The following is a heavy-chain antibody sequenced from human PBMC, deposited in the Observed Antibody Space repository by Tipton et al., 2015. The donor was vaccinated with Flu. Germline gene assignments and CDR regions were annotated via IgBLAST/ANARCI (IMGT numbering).Heavy chain of an antibody. CDR2: FYHSGST. D-gene: IGHD6-19*01. CDR1: GDSISSGYY. J-gene: IGHJ3*01. CDR3: ARAYGSGWYYLDASAFDL. V-gene: IGHV4-38-2*02. Sequence: TLSLTCTVSGDSISSGYYWGWIRQPPGKGLEWIGSFYHSGSTYYNPSLKSRVTISVDTSKNQFSQKLSSAAGADTAMYYCARAYGSGWYYLDASAFDLWGHGTRVTVSS.